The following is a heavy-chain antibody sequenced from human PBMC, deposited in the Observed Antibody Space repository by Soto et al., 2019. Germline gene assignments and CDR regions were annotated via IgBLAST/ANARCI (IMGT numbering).Heavy chain of an antibody. CDR3: ARASREYSSSPDPPMYYFDY. CDR2: INPGGGST. CDR1: GYTFTSYY. Sequence: GASVKVSCKASGYTFTSYYMHWVRQAPGQGLEWMGIINPGGGSTSYAQKFQGRVTMTRDTSTSTVYMELSSLRSEDTAVYYCARASREYSSSPDPPMYYFDYWGQGTLVTVSS. D-gene: IGHD6-6*01. J-gene: IGHJ4*02. V-gene: IGHV1-46*03.